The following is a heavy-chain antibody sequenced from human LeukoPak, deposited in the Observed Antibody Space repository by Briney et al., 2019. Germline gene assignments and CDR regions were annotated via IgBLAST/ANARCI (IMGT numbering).Heavy chain of an antibody. CDR1: GGTFSSYA. CDR2: IIPIFGTA. V-gene: IGHV1-69*01. CDR3: ATPPQYYYDSSGYYPYYYYYGMDA. Sequence: SVKVSCKASGGTFSSYAISWVRQAPGQGLEWMGGIIPIFGTANYALKFQGRVTITADESTSTAYMELSSLRSEDTAVYYCATPPQYYYDSSGYYPYYYYYGMDAWGQGTTVTVSS. J-gene: IGHJ6*02. D-gene: IGHD3-22*01.